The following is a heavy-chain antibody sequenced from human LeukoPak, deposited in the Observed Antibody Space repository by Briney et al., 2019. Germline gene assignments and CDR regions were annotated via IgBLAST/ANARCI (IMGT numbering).Heavy chain of an antibody. CDR3: ARYGGSNWFDP. D-gene: IGHD3-16*01. J-gene: IGHJ5*02. V-gene: IGHV3-66*01. CDR2: IYSDGRT. Sequence: GGSLRLSCAASGITVSSNYMGWVRQAPGKGLEWVSVIYSDGRTYYAGSVKGRFTISRDNAENSLYLQMNSLRAEDTAVYYCARYGGSNWFDPWGQGTLVTVSS. CDR1: GITVSSNY.